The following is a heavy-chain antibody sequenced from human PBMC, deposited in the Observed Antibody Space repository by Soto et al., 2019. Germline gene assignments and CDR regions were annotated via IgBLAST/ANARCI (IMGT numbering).Heavy chain of an antibody. Sequence: ASVKVSCKASGYTFTSYGISWVRQAPGRGLEWMGWISAYNGNTNYAQKLQGRVTMTTDTSTSTAYMELRSLRSDDTAVYYCARQKDDYGDPYAFDIWGQGTMVTVSS. J-gene: IGHJ3*02. CDR3: ARQKDDYGDPYAFDI. CDR2: ISAYNGNT. V-gene: IGHV1-18*01. CDR1: GYTFTSYG. D-gene: IGHD4-17*01.